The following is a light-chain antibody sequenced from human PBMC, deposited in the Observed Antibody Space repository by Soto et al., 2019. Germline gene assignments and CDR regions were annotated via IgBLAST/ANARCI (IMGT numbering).Light chain of an antibody. CDR1: SSNIGAGFD. J-gene: IGLJ1*01. V-gene: IGLV1-40*01. CDR3: QSYDSSLSAYV. CDR2: GNS. Sequence: QSALTQPPSVSGAPGQRVTISCTGSSSNIGAGFDVQWYQQLPGTAPKLLFYGNSNRPSGVPDRFSGSKSGTSASLAITGLQAEDEADYYCQSYDSSLSAYVFGTGTKLTVL.